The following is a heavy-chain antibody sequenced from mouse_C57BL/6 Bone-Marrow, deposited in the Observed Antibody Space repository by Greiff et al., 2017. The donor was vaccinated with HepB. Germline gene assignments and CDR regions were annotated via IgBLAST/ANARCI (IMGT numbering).Heavy chain of an antibody. D-gene: IGHD2-3*01. CDR3: ARGWLLHWYFDV. J-gene: IGHJ1*03. CDR2: IRNKANGYTT. V-gene: IGHV7-3*01. CDR1: GFTFTDYY. Sequence: EVKLVESGGGLVQPGGSLSLSCAASGFTFTDYYMSWVRQPPGKALEWLGFIRNKANGYTTEYSASVKGRFTTSRANSQSNLYLQMDALRAEDSATYYCARGWLLHWYFDVWGTGTTVTVSS.